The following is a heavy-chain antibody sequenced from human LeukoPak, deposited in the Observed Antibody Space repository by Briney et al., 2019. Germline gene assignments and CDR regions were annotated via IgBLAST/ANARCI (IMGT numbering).Heavy chain of an antibody. CDR2: ISYDGTKE. J-gene: IGHJ1*01. CDR1: GFSLSSYA. CDR3: ARGGHIVVVTSGVLAEYFQH. Sequence: PGGSLRLSCAASGFSLSSYAMHWVRQAPGKGVEWVAIISYDGTKEYCGDSVKGRFTISRDNSKNTVYLQMNSLRAEDTAVYYCARGGHIVVVTSGVLAEYFQHWGQGTLVTVSS. D-gene: IGHD2-21*02. V-gene: IGHV3-30-3*01.